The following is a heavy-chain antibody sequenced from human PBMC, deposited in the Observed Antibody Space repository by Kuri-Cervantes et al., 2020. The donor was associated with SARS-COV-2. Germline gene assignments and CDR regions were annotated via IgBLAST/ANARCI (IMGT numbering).Heavy chain of an antibody. V-gene: IGHV3-74*01. CDR3: ARDVDPYYDYWSGSAGY. J-gene: IGHJ4*02. CDR1: GFSFSSYW. CDR2: IYTEGSTA. D-gene: IGHD3-3*01. Sequence: GESLKTSCAASGFSFSSYWMHWVRQAPGKGLVWVSRIYTEGSTASYADSVKGRFTIPRDNAKNTLFLQMNSLRAEDTAVYYCARDVDPYYDYWSGSAGYWGQGTLVTVSS.